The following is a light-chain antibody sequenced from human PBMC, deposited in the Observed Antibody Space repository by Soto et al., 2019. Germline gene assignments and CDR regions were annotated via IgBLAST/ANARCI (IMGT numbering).Light chain of an antibody. CDR1: QSVSTY. V-gene: IGKV3-11*01. J-gene: IGKJ4*01. Sequence: EIVLTQSPATLSLSPGEGATLSCRASQSVSTYLAWYQQKPGHAPRLLIYGAFNRATGIPARFSGSGSGTDFTLTISSLEPEDIAVYYCQQGGSFGGGTKVEIK. CDR3: QQGGS. CDR2: GAF.